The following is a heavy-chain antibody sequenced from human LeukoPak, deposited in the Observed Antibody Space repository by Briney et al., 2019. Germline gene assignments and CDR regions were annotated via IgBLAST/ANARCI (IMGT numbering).Heavy chain of an antibody. Sequence: ASVKVSCKASGGSFSSYAISWVRQAPGQGLERMRGIIPIFGTANYAQKFQGRVTITADESTSTAYMELSSLRSEDTAVYFCATTVVPGVTLYFDLWGQGTPVTVS. CDR3: ATTVVPGVTLYFDL. J-gene: IGHJ4*02. CDR2: IIPIFGTA. D-gene: IGHD1-14*01. V-gene: IGHV1-69*13. CDR1: GGSFSSYA.